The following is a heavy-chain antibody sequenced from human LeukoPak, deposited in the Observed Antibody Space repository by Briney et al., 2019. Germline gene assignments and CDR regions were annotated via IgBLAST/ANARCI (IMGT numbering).Heavy chain of an antibody. Sequence: GGSLRLSCAASEFTYGMNWVRQAPGKGLEWVGRIKSETDGGTTDYAAPVKGRFTISRDDSKNTLYLQMSSLESEDTAVYYCTTSGSYWGQGTLVTVSS. CDR3: TTSGSY. CDR2: IKSETDGGTT. J-gene: IGHJ4*02. CDR1: EFTYG. V-gene: IGHV3-15*07.